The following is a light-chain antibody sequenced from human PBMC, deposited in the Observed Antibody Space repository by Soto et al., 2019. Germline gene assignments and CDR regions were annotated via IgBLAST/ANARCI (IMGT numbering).Light chain of an antibody. Sequence: DIQMTQAPSSVSASVGDRVTITYRASQEINKWLAWYQQKPRLAPNIMISTAARLHGWGTSRYSGSASLTDFTITVSSLQKEDIPTYCCQRCKNFPLTVGGGTVVEIK. CDR2: TAA. CDR1: QEINKW. CDR3: QRCKNFPLT. V-gene: IGKV1-12*01. J-gene: IGKJ4*02.